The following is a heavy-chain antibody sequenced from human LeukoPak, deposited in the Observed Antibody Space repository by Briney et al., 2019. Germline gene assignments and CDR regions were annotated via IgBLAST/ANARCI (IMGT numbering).Heavy chain of an antibody. D-gene: IGHD4-17*01. CDR3: AREVSGDPWYNWFDP. V-gene: IGHV3-74*01. Sequence: GGSLRLSRAASGLILRSYWMHWVRQAPGKGLVWVSRINSDGRRTRYADSVKDRFTISRDNAKNTLYLQMNNLRYEDTAVYYCAREVSGDPWYNWFDPWGQGTLVTVSS. CDR1: GLILRSYW. CDR2: INSDGRRT. J-gene: IGHJ5*02.